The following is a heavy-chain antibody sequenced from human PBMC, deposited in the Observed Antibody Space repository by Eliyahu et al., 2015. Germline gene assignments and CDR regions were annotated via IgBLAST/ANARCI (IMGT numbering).Heavy chain of an antibody. V-gene: IGHV4-4*02. CDR2: IYHSGST. J-gene: IGHJ6*02. D-gene: IGHD1-1*01. Sequence: QVQLQESGPGLVKPSGTLSLTCAVSGGSIXSSNWWSWVRQPPGKGLEWIGGIYHSGSTNYNPSLKSRVTISVDKSKNQFSLKLSSVTAADTAVYYCARDPHDHYYYYGMDVWGQGTTVTVSS. CDR3: ARDPHDHYYYYGMDV. CDR1: GGSIXSSNW.